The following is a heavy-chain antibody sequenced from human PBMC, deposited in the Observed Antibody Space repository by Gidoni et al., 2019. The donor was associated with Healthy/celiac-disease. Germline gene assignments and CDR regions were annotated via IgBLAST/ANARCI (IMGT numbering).Heavy chain of an antibody. V-gene: IGHV4-59*08. Sequence: QVQLQESGPGLVKPSETLSLTCTVSGGSISSYYWSWIRQPPGKGLEWIGYIYYSGSTNYNPSLKSRVTISVDTSKNQFSLKLSSVTAADTAVYYCARHRVPYYFDYWGQGTLVTVSS. J-gene: IGHJ4*02. CDR2: IYYSGST. CDR3: ARHRVPYYFDY. CDR1: GGSISSYY.